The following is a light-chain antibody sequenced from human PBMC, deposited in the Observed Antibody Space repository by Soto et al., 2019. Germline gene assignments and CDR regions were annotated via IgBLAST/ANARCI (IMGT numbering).Light chain of an antibody. V-gene: IGKV1-5*01. CDR1: QSISSW. J-gene: IGKJ1*01. Sequence: DPQMAQSPSTLSASFGGRVSITCRASQSISSWLAWYQQKPGRAPKLLIYHASNLQSGVPSRFSGSESGTEFTLTISSLQPDDFGTYFCQQYHSSPTFGQGTKVDIK. CDR2: HAS. CDR3: QQYHSSPT.